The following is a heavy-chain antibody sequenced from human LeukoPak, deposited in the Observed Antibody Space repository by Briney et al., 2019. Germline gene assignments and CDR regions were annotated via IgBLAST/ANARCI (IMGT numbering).Heavy chain of an antibody. CDR3: ARGEITDY. V-gene: IGHV4-34*01. CDR1: GGSFIGYY. Sequence: SEALSLTCAVWGGSFIGYYWSGIRQPPGKGLEWIGEINHSGSTNYNPALKSRVTISVDTSKNQFSLKLSSVTAADTAVYYCARGEITDYWGQGTLVTVSS. CDR2: INHSGST. D-gene: IGHD5-24*01. J-gene: IGHJ4*02.